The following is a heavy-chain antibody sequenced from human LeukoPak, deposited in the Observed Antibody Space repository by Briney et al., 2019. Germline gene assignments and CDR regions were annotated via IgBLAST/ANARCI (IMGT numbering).Heavy chain of an antibody. V-gene: IGHV4-39*01. J-gene: IGHJ4*02. CDR1: GDFITGSTYY. CDR3: ARQYYDSTGYYYFDY. Sequence: TSETLSLTCTVSGDFITGSTYYWGWIRQPPGKGLEWIGSMYYSGSTYSSPSLRSRVTMSADTSKNQFSLNLKSVTAADTAVYYCARQYYDSTGYYYFDYWGQGTLVTVSS. D-gene: IGHD3-22*01. CDR2: MYYSGST.